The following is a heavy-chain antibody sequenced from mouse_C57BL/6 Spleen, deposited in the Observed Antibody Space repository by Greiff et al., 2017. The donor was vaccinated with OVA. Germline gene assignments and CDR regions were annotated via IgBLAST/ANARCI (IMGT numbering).Heavy chain of an antibody. D-gene: IGHD2-3*01. CDR1: GYTFTSYW. V-gene: IGHV1-7*01. CDR3: ARSDGYYFAY. Sequence: VQLQQSGAELAKPGASVKLSCKASGYTFTSYWMHWVKQRPGQGLEWIGYINPSSGYTKYNQKFKGKATLTADKSSSTAYMQLSSLTSEDSAVYFCARSDGYYFAYWGQGTLVTVSA. CDR2: INPSSGYT. J-gene: IGHJ3*01.